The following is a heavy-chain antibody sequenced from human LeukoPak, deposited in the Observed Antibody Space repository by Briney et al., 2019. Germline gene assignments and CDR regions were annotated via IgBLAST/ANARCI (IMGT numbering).Heavy chain of an antibody. D-gene: IGHD3-10*01. CDR1: GFTFSSYW. J-gene: IGHJ4*02. V-gene: IGHV3-7*03. CDR2: IKQDGSEK. CDR3: AKEGKGTPPPSDY. Sequence: GGSLRLSCAASGFTFSSYWMSWVRQAPGKGLEWVANIKQDGSEKYYVDSVKGRFTISRDNAKNSLYLQMNSLRAEDTAVYYCAKEGKGTPPPSDYWGQGTLVTVSS.